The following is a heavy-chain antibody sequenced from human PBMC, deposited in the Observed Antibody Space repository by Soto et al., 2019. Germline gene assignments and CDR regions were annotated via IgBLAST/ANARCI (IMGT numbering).Heavy chain of an antibody. CDR3: VRVVALPGYPAH. V-gene: IGHV1-69*12. D-gene: IGHD5-12*01. Sequence: QVQLVQSGAEVRQPASSVKVSCKTSGGTFSSYAISWVRQAPGQGLEWMGGIVPIVGTTTYAQKFQGRVTITADEATSTAYMQLSRLRSDDTVVYDCVRVVALPGYPAHWGQGPLVTVSS. CDR1: GGTFSSYA. CDR2: IVPIVGTT. J-gene: IGHJ4*02.